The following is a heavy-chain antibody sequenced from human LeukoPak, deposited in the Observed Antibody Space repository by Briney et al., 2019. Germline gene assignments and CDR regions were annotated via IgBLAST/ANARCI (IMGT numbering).Heavy chain of an antibody. CDR2: INHGGST. J-gene: IGHJ6*03. V-gene: IGHV4-34*01. D-gene: IGHD2-2*01. CDR3: ARVRCSSTSCSFRYYYYYYMDV. CDR1: GGSFSGDF. Sequence: PSETLSLTCAVYGGSFSGDFWSWIRQSPGKGLEWIGEINHGGSTTYNPSLQSRVTISVDTSKNQFSLKLSSVTAADTAVYYCARVRCSSTSCSFRYYYYYYMDVWGKGTTVTVSS.